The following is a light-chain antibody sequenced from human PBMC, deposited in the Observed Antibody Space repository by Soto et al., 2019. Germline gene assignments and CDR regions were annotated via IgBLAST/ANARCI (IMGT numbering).Light chain of an antibody. J-gene: IGKJ4*01. Sequence: ETVMTQSPATLSVSPGERVTLSCWASESVNDNLAWYHQKPGQTPRLLIYDASTRAAGIPASFSGSGSGTEFTLTISILEPEDFAVYYCQQRSNWPLTFGGGTKVEIK. CDR3: QQRSNWPLT. CDR1: ESVNDN. CDR2: DAS. V-gene: IGKV3-11*01.